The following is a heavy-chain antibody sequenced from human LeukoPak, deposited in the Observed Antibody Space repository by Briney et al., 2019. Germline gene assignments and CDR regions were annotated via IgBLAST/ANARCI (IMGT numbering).Heavy chain of an antibody. D-gene: IGHD6-6*01. J-gene: IGHJ5*02. V-gene: IGHV4-39*07. CDR1: GGSISSPTYY. CDR2: IYYSGST. Sequence: SETLSLTCTVSGGSISSPTYYWGWIRQPPGKGLEWIGSIYYSGSTYYNPSLKSRVTISVDTSKNQFSLKLSSVTAADTAVYYCARGRLAARGSWFDPWGQGTLVTVSS. CDR3: ARGRLAARGSWFDP.